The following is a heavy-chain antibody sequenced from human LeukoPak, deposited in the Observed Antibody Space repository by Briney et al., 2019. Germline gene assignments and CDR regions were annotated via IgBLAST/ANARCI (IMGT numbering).Heavy chain of an antibody. V-gene: IGHV4-61*02. D-gene: IGHD3-9*01. CDR1: GGSISSGSYY. Sequence: SETLSLTCTVSGGSISSGSYYWSWIRQPAGKGLEWIGRIYTSGSTNYNPSLKSRVTISVDTSKNQFSLKLSSVTAADTAVYYCARQYYDILTGYYGAFDIWGQGTMVTVSS. CDR3: ARQYYDILTGYYGAFDI. CDR2: IYTSGST. J-gene: IGHJ3*02.